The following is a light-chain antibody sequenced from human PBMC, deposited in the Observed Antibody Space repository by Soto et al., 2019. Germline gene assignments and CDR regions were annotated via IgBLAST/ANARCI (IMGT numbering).Light chain of an antibody. V-gene: IGLV2-14*01. CDR1: SSDVGGYNY. Sequence: QSALTQPASVSGSPGQSITISCTGTSSDVGGYNYVSWYQHHPGKAPKLMIYEVSNRPSGVSNRFSGSKSGNTASLTISGPQAEDEADYYCSSYTGSSTPVFGGGTKLTVL. J-gene: IGLJ3*02. CDR2: EVS. CDR3: SSYTGSSTPV.